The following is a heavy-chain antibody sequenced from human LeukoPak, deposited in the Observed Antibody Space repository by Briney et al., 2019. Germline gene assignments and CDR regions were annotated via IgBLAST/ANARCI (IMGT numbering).Heavy chain of an antibody. CDR3: ARHSRTYYDFDY. J-gene: IGHJ4*02. V-gene: IGHV4-59*08. CDR1: GGSISSYY. CDR2: IYYSGNT. D-gene: IGHD1-26*01. Sequence: PSETLSLTCTVSGGSISSYYWSWIRQPPEKGLEWIGYIYYSGNTNYNPSLKSRVTISVDTSKNQFSLKLSSVTAADTAVYYCARHSRTYYDFDYWGQGTLVTVSS.